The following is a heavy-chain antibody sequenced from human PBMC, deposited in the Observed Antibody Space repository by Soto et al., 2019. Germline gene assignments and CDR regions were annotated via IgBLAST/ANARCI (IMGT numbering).Heavy chain of an antibody. D-gene: IGHD2-15*01. V-gene: IGHV3-49*03. Sequence: GGSLRLSCTASGFTFGDYAMSWFRQAQGKGLEWVGFIRSKAYGGTTEYAASVKGRFTISRDDSKSIAYLQMNSLKTEDTAVYYCTRDPLYCSGGSCYPVWGKGTTVTVSS. CDR3: TRDPLYCSGGSCYPV. J-gene: IGHJ6*04. CDR2: IRSKAYGGTT. CDR1: GFTFGDYA.